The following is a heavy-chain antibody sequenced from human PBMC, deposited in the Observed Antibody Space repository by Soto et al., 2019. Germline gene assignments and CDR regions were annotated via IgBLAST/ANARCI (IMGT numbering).Heavy chain of an antibody. CDR1: GYNFTQYT. J-gene: IGHJ5*02. Sequence: QDHLVQSGAEVKKPGASVKVSCKASGYNFTQYTIHWVRQAPGQRLEWMGWITAGDGKTQYSKKFQTRVTIRSDVSATTVYMDLNSLRSEDTAVDYCARDLYSSSFFWFDAWGRGTLVIVSS. D-gene: IGHD2-2*01. V-gene: IGHV1-3*01. CDR3: ARDLYSSSFFWFDA. CDR2: ITAGDGKT.